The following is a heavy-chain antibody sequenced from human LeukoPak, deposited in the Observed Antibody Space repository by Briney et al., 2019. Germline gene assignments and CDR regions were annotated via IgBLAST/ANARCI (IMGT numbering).Heavy chain of an antibody. CDR3: ARDRGVVVPAAMSWVY. D-gene: IGHD2-2*01. CDR2: ISAYNGNT. Sequence: ASVKVSCKASGYTFTRYGISWVRQAPGQGLEWMGWISAYNGNTNYAQKLQGRVTMTTDTSTSTAYMELRSLRSDDTAVYYCARDRGVVVPAAMSWVYWGQGPLVTVSS. J-gene: IGHJ4*02. CDR1: GYTFTRYG. V-gene: IGHV1-18*04.